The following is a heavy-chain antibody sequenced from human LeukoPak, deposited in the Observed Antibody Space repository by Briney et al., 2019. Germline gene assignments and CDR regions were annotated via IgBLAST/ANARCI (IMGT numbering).Heavy chain of an antibody. V-gene: IGHV4-39*01. J-gene: IGHJ5*02. Sequence: SETLSLTCTVSGGSISSSGYYWGWIRQPPGKGLEGIGSMYYSGNTYYNPSLKSRVTISVDTSKNQFSLKLSSVTAADTAVYYCARHRIAVAGTTHNWFDPWGQGTLVTVSS. CDR2: MYYSGNT. D-gene: IGHD6-19*01. CDR3: ARHRIAVAGTTHNWFDP. CDR1: GGSISSSGYY.